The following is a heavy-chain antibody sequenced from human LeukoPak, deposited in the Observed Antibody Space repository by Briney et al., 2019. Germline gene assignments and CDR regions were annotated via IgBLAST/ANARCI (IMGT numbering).Heavy chain of an antibody. V-gene: IGHV4-4*07. D-gene: IGHD3-22*01. J-gene: IGHJ3*02. CDR3: ARDQTYYDTSGFSLYAFDI. CDR2: IYTSGTT. Sequence: PSETLSLTCSVSGGPISSYYWSWIRQPAGKGLEWIGRIYTSGTTNYNPSLKSRVTMSVDTSKNQFSLKLNSVTAADTAVYYCARDQTYYDTSGFSLYAFDIWGQGTMVTVSS. CDR1: GGPISSYY.